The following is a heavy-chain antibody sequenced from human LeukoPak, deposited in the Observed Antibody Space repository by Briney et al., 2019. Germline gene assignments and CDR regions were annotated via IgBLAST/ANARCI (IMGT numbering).Heavy chain of an antibody. CDR2: IWYDGSNK. D-gene: IGHD3-10*01. CDR3: ARGKSGFAYFDS. CDR1: GFTFSSYG. J-gene: IGHJ4*02. V-gene: IGHV3-33*01. Sequence: GGSLRLSCAASGFTFSSYGMHWVRQAPGKGLEWVALIWYDGSNKYYADSVKGRLTISRDNSKNSLYLQMNSLRDEDTAVYYCARGKSGFAYFDSWGQGTLVTVSS.